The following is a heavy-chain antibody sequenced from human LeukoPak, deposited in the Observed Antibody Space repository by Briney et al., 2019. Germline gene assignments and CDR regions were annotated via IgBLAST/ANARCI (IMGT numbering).Heavy chain of an antibody. D-gene: IGHD6-19*01. Sequence: GGSLRLSCVASGFTFSSYSMNWVRQAPGKGLEWVSSISSSSSYIYYADSVKGRFTISRDNAKNSLYLQMNSLRAEDTAVYYCAREARSSGWSNFDYCGQGTLVTVSS. CDR3: AREARSSGWSNFDY. J-gene: IGHJ4*02. CDR2: ISSSSSYI. CDR1: GFTFSSYS. V-gene: IGHV3-21*01.